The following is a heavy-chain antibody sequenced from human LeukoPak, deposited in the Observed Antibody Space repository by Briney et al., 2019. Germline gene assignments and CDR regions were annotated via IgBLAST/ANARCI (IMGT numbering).Heavy chain of an antibody. J-gene: IGHJ4*02. CDR3: AKGVFGVVSPFDY. V-gene: IGHV3-9*01. Sequence: GGSLRLSCAASGFTFDDYAMHWVRQAPGKGLEWVSGISWNSGSIGYADSVKGRFTISRDNAKNSLYLQMNSLRAEDTALYYCAKGVFGVVSPFDYWGQGTLVTVSS. CDR2: ISWNSGSI. D-gene: IGHD3-3*01. CDR1: GFTFDDYA.